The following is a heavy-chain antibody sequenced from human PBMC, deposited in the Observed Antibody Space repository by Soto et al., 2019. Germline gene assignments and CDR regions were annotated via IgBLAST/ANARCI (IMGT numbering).Heavy chain of an antibody. CDR2: INAGNGNT. J-gene: IGHJ4*02. D-gene: IGHD1-26*01. V-gene: IGHV1-3*01. CDR3: ANEVVGATTGYDY. Sequence: QVQLVQSGAEVKKPGASVKVSCKASGYTFTSYAMHWVRQAPGQRLEWMGWINAGNGNTKYSQKFQGRVTITRDTSASTAYMELSSLRSEDTAVYYCANEVVGATTGYDYWGQGTLVTVSS. CDR1: GYTFTSYA.